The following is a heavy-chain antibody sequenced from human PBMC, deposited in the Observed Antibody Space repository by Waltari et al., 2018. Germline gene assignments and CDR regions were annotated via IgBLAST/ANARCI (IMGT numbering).Heavy chain of an antibody. CDR2: IDPNSGGT. V-gene: IGHV1-2*06. Sequence: QVQLVQSGAEVKKPGASVKVSCKASGSTFSGPHNHWVRQAPGQGLEWRGRIDPNSGGTDYARKFAGRDSMTRDTSISTAYVELSSLRSDDTAVYYCAAKGVVLPATYDYWGQGTLVTVSS. CDR1: GSTFSGPH. J-gene: IGHJ4*02. CDR3: AAKGVVLPATYDY. D-gene: IGHD2-15*01.